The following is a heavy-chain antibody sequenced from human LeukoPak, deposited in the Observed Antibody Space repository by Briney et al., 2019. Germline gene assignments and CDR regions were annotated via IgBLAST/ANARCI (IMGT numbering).Heavy chain of an antibody. Sequence: ASVKVSCKASGYTCTSYGISWVRQAPGQGLEWMGWISAYNGNTNYAQKFQGRVTMTTDTSTSTAYMELRSLRSDDTAVYYCARMSVTMIVDPSDYWGQGTLVTVSS. D-gene: IGHD3-22*01. V-gene: IGHV1-18*01. CDR1: GYTCTSYG. CDR2: ISAYNGNT. J-gene: IGHJ4*02. CDR3: ARMSVTMIVDPSDY.